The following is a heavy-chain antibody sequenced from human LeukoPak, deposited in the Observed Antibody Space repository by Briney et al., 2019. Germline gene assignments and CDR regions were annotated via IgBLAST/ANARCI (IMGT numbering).Heavy chain of an antibody. D-gene: IGHD7-27*01. Sequence: ASVKVSCKASGGTFSSYAISWVRQAPGQGLEWMGIINPSGGSTSYAQKFQGRVTMTRDTSTSTVYMELSSLRSEDTAVYYCARETLGRTYDYWGQGTLVTVSS. V-gene: IGHV1-46*01. J-gene: IGHJ4*02. CDR1: GGTFSSYA. CDR2: INPSGGST. CDR3: ARETLGRTYDY.